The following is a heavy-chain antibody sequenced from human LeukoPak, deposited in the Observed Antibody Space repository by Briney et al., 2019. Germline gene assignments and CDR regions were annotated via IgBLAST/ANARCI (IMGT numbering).Heavy chain of an antibody. CDR2: INAGNGNT. V-gene: IGHV1-3*01. CDR3: ARDLADYGGNSGGSLGTDY. Sequence: GASVKVSCKASGYTFTSYAMHWVRQAPGQRLEWMGWINAGNGNTKYSQKFQGRVTITRDTSASTAYMELSSLRSEDTAVYYCARDLADYGGNSGGSLGTDYWGQGTLVTVSS. D-gene: IGHD4-23*01. CDR1: GYTFTSYA. J-gene: IGHJ4*02.